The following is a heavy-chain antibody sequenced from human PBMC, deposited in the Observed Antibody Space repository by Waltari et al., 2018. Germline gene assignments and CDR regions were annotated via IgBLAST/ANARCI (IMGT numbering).Heavy chain of an antibody. V-gene: IGHV3-21*01. CDR3: ASFMTTEKDFGNYYYYGMDV. Sequence: EVQLVESGGGLVKPGGSLRLSCAASGFTFSSYSMTWVRQAPGKGLEWVSSISSSSSYRCYAGSGKGRFTIARDNAKNQRYLQMNSLRAEDTAVYYCASFMTTEKDFGNYYYYGMDVWGQGTTVTVSS. CDR2: ISSSSSYR. CDR1: GFTFSSYS. J-gene: IGHJ6*02. D-gene: IGHD4-4*01.